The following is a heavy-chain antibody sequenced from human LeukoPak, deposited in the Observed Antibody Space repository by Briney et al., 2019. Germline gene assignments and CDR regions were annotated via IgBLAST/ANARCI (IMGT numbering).Heavy chain of an antibody. Sequence: ASETLSLTCTVSGGSISSSSYYWSWIRQPPGKGLEWIGRIFTSGVISGNTNYNPSLESRVTMSVDASKNQFSLKLTSVTAADTAIYYCARDRYYYDTSGYYSAFETWGQGIMVTVSS. CDR1: GGSISSSSYY. V-gene: IGHV4-61*02. J-gene: IGHJ3*02. D-gene: IGHD3-22*01. CDR2: IFTSGVISGNT. CDR3: ARDRYYYDTSGYYSAFET.